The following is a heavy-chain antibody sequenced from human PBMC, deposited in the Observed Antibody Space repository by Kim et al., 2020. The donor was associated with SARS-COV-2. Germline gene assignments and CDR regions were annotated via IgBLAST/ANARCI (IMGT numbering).Heavy chain of an antibody. Sequence: GGSLRLSCAASGFTVSNNYMTWVRQAPGKGLEWVSIIYNGGNTYYADSVKGRFTISRDNSKNTLYLQMNSLRAEDTALYYCARGKNIYGYVVFDYWGQGTLVTVSS. CDR3: ARGKNIYGYVVFDY. CDR1: GFTVSNNY. CDR2: IYNGGNT. V-gene: IGHV3-53*01. J-gene: IGHJ4*02. D-gene: IGHD5-18*01.